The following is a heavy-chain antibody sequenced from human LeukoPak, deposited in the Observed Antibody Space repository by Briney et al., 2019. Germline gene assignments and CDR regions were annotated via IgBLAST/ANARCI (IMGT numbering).Heavy chain of an antibody. J-gene: IGHJ4*02. V-gene: IGHV4-59*01. CDR3: ARVRGSGSYFPQLDY. Sequence: SETLSLTCTVSGGSISSYYWSWIRQPPGKGLEWIGYIYYSGSTNYNPSLKSRVTISVDTSKNQFSLKLSSVTAADTAVYYCARVRGSGSYFPQLDYWGQGTLVTVSS. D-gene: IGHD3-10*01. CDR1: GGSISSYY. CDR2: IYYSGST.